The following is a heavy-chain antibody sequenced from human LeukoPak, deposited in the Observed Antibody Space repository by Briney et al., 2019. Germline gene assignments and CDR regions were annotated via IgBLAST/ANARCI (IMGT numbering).Heavy chain of an antibody. CDR1: GGSINSGGYS. CDR2: IYHSGST. CDR3: ARVYDSEYYFDY. D-gene: IGHD3-3*01. V-gene: IGHV4-30-2*01. Sequence: SQTLSLTCAVSGGSINSGGYSWSWIRQPPGKGLEWIGYIYHSGSTYYNPSLKSQVTISVDRSKNQFSLKLSSVTAADTAVYYCARVYDSEYYFDYWGQGTLVTVSS. J-gene: IGHJ4*02.